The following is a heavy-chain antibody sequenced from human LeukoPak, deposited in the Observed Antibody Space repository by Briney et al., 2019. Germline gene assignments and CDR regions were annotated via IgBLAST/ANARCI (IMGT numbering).Heavy chain of an antibody. CDR1: GFTFSSYA. CDR3: AKASWVSTADAVL. J-gene: IGHJ4*02. CDR2: HRGNGDT. V-gene: IGHV3-23*01. D-gene: IGHD3-16*01. Sequence: GGSLKLSCAASGFTFSSYAMSWVREAPARGLEWVSSHRGNGDTFYADSVKGRFTLSRDESRNTVYLQLSKLRVEDTAVYYCAKASWVSTADAVLWGQGTVVTVSS.